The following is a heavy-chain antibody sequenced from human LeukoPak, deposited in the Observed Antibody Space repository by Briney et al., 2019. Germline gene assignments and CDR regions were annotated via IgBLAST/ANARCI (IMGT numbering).Heavy chain of an antibody. V-gene: IGHV3-66*01. J-gene: IGHJ4*02. CDR3: ASSLPFDS. D-gene: IGHD3-16*02. Sequence: GGSLRLSCVVSGLTVSSKYMSWVRQAPGKGLEWVSVIYSGGSTYYADSVKGRYTISRDNSKNTLYLQMSSLRAEDTAVYYCASSLPFDSWGQGTLVTVSS. CDR2: IYSGGST. CDR1: GLTVSSKY.